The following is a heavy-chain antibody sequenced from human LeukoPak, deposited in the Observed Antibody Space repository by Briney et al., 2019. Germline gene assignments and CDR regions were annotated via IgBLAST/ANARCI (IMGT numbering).Heavy chain of an antibody. D-gene: IGHD6-19*01. V-gene: IGHV4-59*08. CDR3: ARWDDSAWAFGS. CDR2: ISHSGTT. Sequence: SETLSLTCIVSGGSIRTYSWNWIRQSPGKGLEWVGYISHSGTTSYRSSLKSRVTISVDTSKNQLSLKLASVTAADTAVYFCARWDDSAWAFGSWGPGTLVTVSS. J-gene: IGHJ4*02. CDR1: GGSIRTYS.